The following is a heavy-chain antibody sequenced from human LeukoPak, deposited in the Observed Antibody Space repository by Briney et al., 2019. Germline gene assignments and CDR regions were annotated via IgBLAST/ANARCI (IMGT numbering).Heavy chain of an antibody. V-gene: IGHV3-30*18. Sequence: PGGSLTLSCAASGFTFNTYAMHWVRQAPGKGLEWASVISYDGSNKYYADSVKGRFTISRNNSKNTLYLQMNSLRAEDTAVYYCANLDPTTVTHGYWGQGTLVTVSS. D-gene: IGHD4-17*01. CDR3: ANLDPTTVTHGY. J-gene: IGHJ4*02. CDR1: GFTFNTYA. CDR2: ISYDGSNK.